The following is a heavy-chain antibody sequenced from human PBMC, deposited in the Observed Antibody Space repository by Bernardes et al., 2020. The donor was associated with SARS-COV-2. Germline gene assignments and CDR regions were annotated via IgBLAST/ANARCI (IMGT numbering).Heavy chain of an antibody. CDR1: GYTFTSYG. CDR3: ATVVGYSYGGGWFDP. CDR2: ISADSGNT. J-gene: IGHJ5*02. D-gene: IGHD5-18*01. V-gene: IGHV1-18*01. Sequence: ASVKVSCKASGYTFTSYGISWVRQAPGQGLEWMGWISADSGNTDYAQKFQGRVTMTTATSTSTAYMDLRSLRSDDTAVYYCATVVGYSYGGGWFDPWGQGTLVTVSS.